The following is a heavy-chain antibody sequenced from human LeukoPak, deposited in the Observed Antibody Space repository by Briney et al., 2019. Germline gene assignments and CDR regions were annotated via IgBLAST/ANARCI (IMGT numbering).Heavy chain of an antibody. Sequence: GGSLILSCAASGFTFSSYSMNWVRQAPGKGLECVSSISSSSSYIYYADSVKGRFTISRDNAKNSLYLQMNSLRAEDTAVYYCARDQESGVQLWLEDYWGQGTLVTVSS. J-gene: IGHJ4*02. CDR1: GFTFSSYS. CDR2: ISSSSSYI. CDR3: ARDQESGVQLWLEDY. V-gene: IGHV3-21*01. D-gene: IGHD5-18*01.